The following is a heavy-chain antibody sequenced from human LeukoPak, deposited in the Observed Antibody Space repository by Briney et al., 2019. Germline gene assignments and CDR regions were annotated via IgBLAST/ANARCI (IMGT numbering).Heavy chain of an antibody. CDR2: IYHSGST. Sequence: PSETLSLTCTVSGGSISSGGYYWSWIRQPPGKGLEWIGYIYHSGSTNYNPSLKSRVTMAVDTSKNQISLHLNSVMAADTALYYCAGTSCSPKSCYWNWFDPWGQGTLVTVSS. CDR3: AGTSCSPKSCYWNWFDP. V-gene: IGHV4-30-2*05. J-gene: IGHJ5*02. CDR1: GGSISSGGYY. D-gene: IGHD2-2*01.